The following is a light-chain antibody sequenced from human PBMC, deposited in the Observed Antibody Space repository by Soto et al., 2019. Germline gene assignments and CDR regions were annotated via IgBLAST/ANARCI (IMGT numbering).Light chain of an antibody. J-gene: IGLJ2*01. CDR2: NTS. CDR3: AAWDDSLNGVV. V-gene: IGLV1-44*01. CDR1: SSNIGSNT. Sequence: QSVLTQPPSASGTPGQRVTISCSGSSSNIGSNTVNWYQQLPGTAPKLLMYNTSQRPSGVPDRFSGSKSGTSAALAISGLQSEDEADYYCAAWDDSLNGVVFGGGTKLTVL.